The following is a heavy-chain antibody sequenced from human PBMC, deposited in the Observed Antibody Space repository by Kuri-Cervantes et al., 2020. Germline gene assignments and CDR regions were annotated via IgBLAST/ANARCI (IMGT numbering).Heavy chain of an antibody. CDR3: ARAGIQLNWFDP. V-gene: IGHV4-30-4*01. D-gene: IGHD5-18*01. Sequence: SCTVSGGSISSGDYYWSWIRQPPGKGLEWIGYIYYSGSTYYNPSLKSRVTISVDTSKNQFSLKLSSVTAADTAVYYCARAGIQLNWFDPWGQGTLVTVSS. CDR2: IYYSGST. CDR1: GGSISSGDYY. J-gene: IGHJ5*02.